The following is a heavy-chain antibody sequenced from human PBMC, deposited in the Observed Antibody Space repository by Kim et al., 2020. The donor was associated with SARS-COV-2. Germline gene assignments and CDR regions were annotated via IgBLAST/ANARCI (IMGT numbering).Heavy chain of an antibody. V-gene: IGHV3-48*02. CDR1: GFTFSSYS. Sequence: GGSLRLSCAASGFTFSSYSMNWVRQAPGKGLEWVSYISSSSSTIYYADSVKGRFTISRDNAKNSLYLQMNSLRDEDTAVYYCARETYYYDSSGYCPFDYWGQGTLVTVSS. D-gene: IGHD3-22*01. CDR3: ARETYYYDSSGYCPFDY. J-gene: IGHJ4*02. CDR2: ISSSSSTI.